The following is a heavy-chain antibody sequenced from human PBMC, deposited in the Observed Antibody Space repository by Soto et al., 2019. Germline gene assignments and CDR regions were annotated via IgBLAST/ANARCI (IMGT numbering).Heavy chain of an antibody. CDR3: AREAGSGDYFDY. CDR1: GGSISSTGYF. V-gene: IGHV4-31*03. CDR2: IFYSGST. Sequence: QVQLQESGPGLVKPSQTLSLTCTVSGGSISSTGYFWTWIRQHPGKGLEWIGYIFYSGSTFHNPSLKSRVIISVDTSKNQFSLELSSVTAADTAVYYCAREAGSGDYFDYWGQGTLVTVSS. D-gene: IGHD1-26*01. J-gene: IGHJ4*02.